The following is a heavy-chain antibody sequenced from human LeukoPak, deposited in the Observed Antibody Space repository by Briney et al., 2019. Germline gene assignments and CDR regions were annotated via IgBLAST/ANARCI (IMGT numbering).Heavy chain of an antibody. CDR1: GGSISSGDYY. J-gene: IGHJ5*02. CDR3: ARDRRQQLVDWFDP. Sequence: PSETLSLTCTVSGGSISSGDYYWSWIRQPPGKGLEWIGYIYYSGSTYYNPSLKSRVTISVDTSKNQFSLKLSSVTAADTAVYYCARDRRQQLVDWFDPWGQGTLVTVSS. CDR2: IYYSGST. V-gene: IGHV4-30-4*01. D-gene: IGHD6-13*01.